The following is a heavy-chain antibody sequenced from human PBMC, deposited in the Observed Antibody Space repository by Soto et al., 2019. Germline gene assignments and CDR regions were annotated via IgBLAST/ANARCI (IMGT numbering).Heavy chain of an antibody. J-gene: IGHJ6*02. Sequence: QVQLVQSGAEVKKPGASVMVSRKASGYTFTGYYMHWVRQAPGQGLEWMGWINPNSGGTNYAQKFQGRVTMTRDTSIGTAYTELGRLRSDDTAVYYCASASGWPYYCYYGMDVWGQGTTVTVSS. CDR2: INPNSGGT. D-gene: IGHD6-19*01. V-gene: IGHV1-2*02. CDR3: ASASGWPYYCYYGMDV. CDR1: GYTFTGYY.